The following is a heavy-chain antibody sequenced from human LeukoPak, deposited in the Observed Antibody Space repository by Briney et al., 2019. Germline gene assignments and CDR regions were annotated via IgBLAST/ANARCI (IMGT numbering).Heavy chain of an antibody. V-gene: IGHV3-23*01. J-gene: IGHJ4*02. CDR1: GFTFNTYA. Sequence: GGSLRLSCAASGFTFNTYAMNWVRQVPGKGPEWVSSMSGSGSSTDYADSVKGRFTISRDNSKNTLYLQMNSLRAEDTALYYCAKDAQGLVRGGIYFDFWGQGSLVTVSS. CDR2: MSGSGSST. CDR3: AKDAQGLVRGGIYFDF. D-gene: IGHD6-19*01.